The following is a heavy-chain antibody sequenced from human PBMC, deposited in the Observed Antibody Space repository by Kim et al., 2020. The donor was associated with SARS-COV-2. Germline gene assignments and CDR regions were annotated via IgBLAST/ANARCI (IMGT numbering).Heavy chain of an antibody. V-gene: IGHV4-34*01. CDR1: GGSFSGYY. D-gene: IGHD3-9*01. CDR3: ARGGRYFDRLVVDY. CDR2: INHSGST. Sequence: SETLSLTCAVYGGSFSGYYWSWIRQPPGKGLEWIGEINHSGSTNYNPSLKSRVTISVDTSKNQFSLKLSSVTAADTAVYYCARGGRYFDRLVVDYWGQGTLVTVSS. J-gene: IGHJ4*02.